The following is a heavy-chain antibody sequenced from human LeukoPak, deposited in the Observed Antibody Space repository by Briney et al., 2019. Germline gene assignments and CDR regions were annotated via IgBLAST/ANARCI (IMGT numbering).Heavy chain of an antibody. CDR1: GGTFSSSS. D-gene: IGHD6-13*01. CDR3: ARGGRQQLAKTFDY. V-gene: IGHV1-69*13. Sequence: GASVKVSCKASGGTFSSSSISWVRQAPGQGLEWMGGIIPIFGTANYAQKFQGRVTITADGSTRTAYMKLSSLRSEDTAVYYCARGGRQQLAKTFDYWGQGTLVTVSS. J-gene: IGHJ4*02. CDR2: IIPIFGTA.